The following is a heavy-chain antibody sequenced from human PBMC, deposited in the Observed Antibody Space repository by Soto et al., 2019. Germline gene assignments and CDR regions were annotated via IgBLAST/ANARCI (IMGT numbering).Heavy chain of an antibody. CDR2: IYYSGST. Sequence: PSETLSLTCTASGGSISSGGYYWSWIRQHPGKGLEWIGYIYYSGSTYYNPSLESRVAISLDTSRSQFSLTLHSVTAADTAIYYCARDRHNNFFDPWGQGTLVTVSS. D-gene: IGHD6-6*01. J-gene: IGHJ5*02. CDR3: ARDRHNNFFDP. CDR1: GGSISSGGYY. V-gene: IGHV4-31*03.